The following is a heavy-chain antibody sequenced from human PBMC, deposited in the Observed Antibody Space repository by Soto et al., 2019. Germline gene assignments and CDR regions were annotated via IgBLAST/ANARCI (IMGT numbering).Heavy chain of an antibody. J-gene: IGHJ4*02. CDR2: ISYDGSNK. CDR3: ARDLAMTVVVTDPEVIDY. V-gene: IGHV3-30-3*01. D-gene: IGHD3-22*01. Sequence: KGLEWVAVISYDGSNKYYADSVKGRFTISRDNSKNTLYLQMNSLRAEDTAVYYCARDLAMTVVVTDPEVIDYWGQGTLVTVSS.